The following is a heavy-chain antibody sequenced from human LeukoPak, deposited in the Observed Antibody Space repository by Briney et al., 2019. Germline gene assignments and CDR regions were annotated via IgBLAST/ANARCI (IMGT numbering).Heavy chain of an antibody. D-gene: IGHD2-8*01. J-gene: IGHJ6*03. CDR2: IYYSGST. CDR1: GGSISSYY. Sequence: SETLSLTCTVSGGSISSYYWSWIRQPPGKGLEWIGYIYYSGSTNYNPSLKSRVTISVDTSKNQFSLKLSSVTAADTAMYYCARALGYCTNGVCGNYMDVWGKGTTVTVSS. V-gene: IGHV4-59*01. CDR3: ARALGYCTNGVCGNYMDV.